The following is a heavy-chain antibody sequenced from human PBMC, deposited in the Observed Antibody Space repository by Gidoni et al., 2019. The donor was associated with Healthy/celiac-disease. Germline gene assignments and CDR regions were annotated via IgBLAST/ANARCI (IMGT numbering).Heavy chain of an antibody. V-gene: IGHV3-21*01. Sequence: EVQLVESGGGLVKPGGSLRLSCAASGFTFSSYSMNWVRQAPGKGLEWVSSISSSSSYRYYADSVKGRFTISRDNAKNSLYLQMNSLRAEDTAVYYCARGGPEPYYYYGMDVWGQGTTVTVSS. CDR3: ARGGPEPYYYYGMDV. J-gene: IGHJ6*02. D-gene: IGHD2-15*01. CDR1: GFTFSSYS. CDR2: ISSSSSYR.